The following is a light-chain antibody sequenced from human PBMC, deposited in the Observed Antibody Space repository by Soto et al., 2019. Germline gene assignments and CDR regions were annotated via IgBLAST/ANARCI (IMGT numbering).Light chain of an antibody. CDR2: GAS. CDR3: HQYNNWPRYT. CDR1: QSVSSN. J-gene: IGKJ2*01. V-gene: IGKV3-15*01. Sequence: EIVMTQSPATLSVSPGERATLSCSASQSVSSNLAWYQQKPGQAPRLLIYGASTRATGIPAWCSGNGSGTEFTLTISSLQSEDFPVYYCHQYNNWPRYTFGQGTKLEIK.